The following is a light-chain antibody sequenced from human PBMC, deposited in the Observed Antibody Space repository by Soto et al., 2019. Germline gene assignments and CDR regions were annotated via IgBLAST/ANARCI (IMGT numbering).Light chain of an antibody. CDR1: KTLLQTNGYTY. Sequence: DIVMTQSPLSLPITTGEPASISCSSRKTLLQTNGYTYLDWYLQKPGQSPQXSIYLTSIRASGVPDRFSGSGSGTEFTLKISKVEAEDVGVYYCMQSLQTPPWTFGPGTKVDI. CDR3: MQSLQTPPWT. V-gene: IGKV2-28*01. CDR2: LTS. J-gene: IGKJ1*01.